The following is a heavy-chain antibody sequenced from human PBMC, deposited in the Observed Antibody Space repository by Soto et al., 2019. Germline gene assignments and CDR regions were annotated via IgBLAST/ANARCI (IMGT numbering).Heavy chain of an antibody. V-gene: IGHV3-30-3*01. D-gene: IGHD5-12*01. J-gene: IGHJ6*02. CDR3: ARGSGGATYYYYGLDV. CDR2: ISYDGSNK. CDR1: GFTFSTYA. Sequence: QVQLVESGGGVVQPRRSLRLSCAASGFTFSTYAMHWVRQAPGKGLEWVAVISYDGSNKYYAASVKGRFYISRDNSKNTEYLQTNSLRPEDTAVYYCARGSGGATYYYYGLDVWGQGTTVTVSS.